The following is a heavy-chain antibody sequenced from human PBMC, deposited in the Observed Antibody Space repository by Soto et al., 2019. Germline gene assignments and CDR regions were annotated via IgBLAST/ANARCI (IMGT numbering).Heavy chain of an antibody. CDR3: ARGESYYYGSGSYYPYYYYGMDV. D-gene: IGHD3-10*01. V-gene: IGHV1-69*13. Sequence: SVKVSCKASGGTFSSYAISWVRQAPGQGLEWMGGIIPIFGTANYAQKFQGRVTITADESTSTAYMELSSLRSEDTAVYYCARGESYYYGSGSYYPYYYYGMDVWGQGTTVTV. J-gene: IGHJ6*02. CDR2: IIPIFGTA. CDR1: GGTFSSYA.